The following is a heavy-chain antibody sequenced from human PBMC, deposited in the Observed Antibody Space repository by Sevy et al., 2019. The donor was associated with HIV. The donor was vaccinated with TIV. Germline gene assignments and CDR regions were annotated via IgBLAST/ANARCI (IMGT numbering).Heavy chain of an antibody. V-gene: IGHV1-18*01. Sequence: ASVKVSCKPSGYTFTTFGINWVRQAPGQGLEWMAWINIYNGNTIYAQNLQGRVTLTRDTSTNTAYMELRSLTSDDTVVYYCARMRNLGEPSDPWGQGALVTVSS. CDR2: INIYNGNT. J-gene: IGHJ5*02. CDR3: ARMRNLGEPSDP. CDR1: GYTFTTFG. D-gene: IGHD3-16*01.